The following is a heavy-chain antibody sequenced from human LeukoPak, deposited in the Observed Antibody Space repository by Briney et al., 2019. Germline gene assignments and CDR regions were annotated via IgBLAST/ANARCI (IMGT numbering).Heavy chain of an antibody. Sequence: GGSLRLSCSASGFTFSSYAMHWVRQAPGKGLVYVSSISSNGGSTYYADSVKGRFTISRDNSKNTLFLQMSSMRPEATAVYYCASPYSGYDYNFDHWGQGTLVTVSS. CDR2: ISSNGGST. CDR1: GFTFSSYA. D-gene: IGHD5-12*01. J-gene: IGHJ4*02. CDR3: ASPYSGYDYNFDH. V-gene: IGHV3-64D*06.